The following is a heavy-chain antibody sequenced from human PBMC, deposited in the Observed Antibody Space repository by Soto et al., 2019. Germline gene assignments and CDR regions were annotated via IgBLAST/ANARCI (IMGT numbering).Heavy chain of an antibody. V-gene: IGHV4-39*01. CDR2: IYYSGST. CDR1: GGSISSDSYF. Sequence: SDTLSLTCTVSGGSISSDSYFWAWIRQPPGKGPEWIGTIYYSGSTYYNPSLKSRVTISVDTSKNQFSLKLSSVTAADTAVYYCARRRIVLVPAAYYYYYGMDVWGQGTTVT. D-gene: IGHD2-2*01. CDR3: ARRRIVLVPAAYYYYYGMDV. J-gene: IGHJ6*02.